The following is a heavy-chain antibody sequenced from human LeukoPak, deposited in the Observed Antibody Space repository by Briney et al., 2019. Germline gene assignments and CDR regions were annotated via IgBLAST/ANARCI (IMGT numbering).Heavy chain of an antibody. CDR3: AREEVNTPMVRY. CDR1: GGSISSSSYY. D-gene: IGHD5-18*01. CDR2: IYYSGST. V-gene: IGHV4-39*07. Sequence: SETLSLTCTVSGGSISSSSYYWGWIRQPPGKGLEWIGSIYYSGSTYYNPSLKSRVTISVDTSKNQFSLKLTSVTTADTAVYYCAREEVNTPMVRYWGQGTLVTVSS. J-gene: IGHJ4*02.